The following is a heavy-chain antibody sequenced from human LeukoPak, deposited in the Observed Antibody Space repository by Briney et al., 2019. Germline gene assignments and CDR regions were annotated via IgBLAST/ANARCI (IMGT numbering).Heavy chain of an antibody. J-gene: IGHJ4*02. V-gene: IGHV3-49*03. CDR1: GFTFGDYA. Sequence: GGSLRLSCTASGFTFGDYAMSWFRQAPGKGLEWVGFIRSKAYGGTTEYAASVKGRFTISRDDSKGIAYLQMNSLKTEDTAVYYCTREGYAAAAGTVYFDYWGQGTLVTVSS. D-gene: IGHD6-13*01. CDR2: IRSKAYGGTT. CDR3: TREGYAAAAGTVYFDY.